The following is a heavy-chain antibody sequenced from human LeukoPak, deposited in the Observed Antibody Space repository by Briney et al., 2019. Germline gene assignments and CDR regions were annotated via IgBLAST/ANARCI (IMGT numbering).Heavy chain of an antibody. D-gene: IGHD1-26*01. J-gene: IGHJ6*03. CDR3: ARDPYSGNYGAYYYYYMDV. Sequence: SETLSLTCAVYGGSFSGYYWSWIRQPPGKGLEWIGEINHSGSTNYNPSLMSRVTISVDTSKNQFSLKLSSVTAADTAVYYCARDPYSGNYGAYYYYYMDVWGKGTTVTVSS. CDR1: GGSFSGYY. V-gene: IGHV4-34*01. CDR2: INHSGST.